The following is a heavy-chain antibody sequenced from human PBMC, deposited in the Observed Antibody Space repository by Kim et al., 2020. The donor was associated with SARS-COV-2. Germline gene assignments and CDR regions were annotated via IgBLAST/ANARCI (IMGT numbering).Heavy chain of an antibody. J-gene: IGHJ5*02. V-gene: IGHV3-13*01. CDR3: TRAGSGWYGGGFDP. D-gene: IGHD6-19*01. Sequence: YPGSVKGRFTISRENAKKSLYLQMSSLRAGDTAVYYCTRAGSGWYGGGFDPWGQGTLVTVSS.